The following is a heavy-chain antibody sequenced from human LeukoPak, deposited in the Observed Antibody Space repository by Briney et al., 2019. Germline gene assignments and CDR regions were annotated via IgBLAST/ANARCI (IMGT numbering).Heavy chain of an antibody. CDR1: GYTFTTYA. V-gene: IGHV1-2*02. Sequence: ASVKVSCTASGYTFTTYAMHWVRQAPGQGLEWMGWISAYNGNTNYAQKLQGRVTMTRDTSISTAYMELSRLRSDDTAVYYCARAYDFWSGYYPGDYWGQGTLVTVSS. CDR2: ISAYNGNT. J-gene: IGHJ4*02. CDR3: ARAYDFWSGYYPGDY. D-gene: IGHD3-3*01.